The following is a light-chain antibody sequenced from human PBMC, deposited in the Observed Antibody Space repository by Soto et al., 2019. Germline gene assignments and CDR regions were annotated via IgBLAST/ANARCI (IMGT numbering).Light chain of an antibody. CDR3: QQRYTWPLT. Sequence: EIVLTQSPATLSLSPGERAALSCRASQSVSAFLAWYQQKPGQAPRLLIYDASNRATAIPARFSVSGSGTDFTLTISSLEPEDFAVYYCQQRYTWPLTFGGGTKLEIK. CDR1: QSVSAF. V-gene: IGKV3-11*01. J-gene: IGKJ4*01. CDR2: DAS.